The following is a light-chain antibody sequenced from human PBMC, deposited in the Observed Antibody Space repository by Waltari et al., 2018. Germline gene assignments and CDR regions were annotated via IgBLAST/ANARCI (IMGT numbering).Light chain of an antibody. Sequence: EIVLTQSPGTLSSSPGERVTLSCRASQSVTRTLAWYQQKPGQAPRLLIYDVSTRATGIPDRFSGSGSGTDFSLTISRLEPEDFAVYYCQKYGTLPATFGQGTKVEIK. V-gene: IGKV3-20*01. CDR3: QKYGTLPAT. CDR2: DVS. J-gene: IGKJ1*01. CDR1: QSVTRT.